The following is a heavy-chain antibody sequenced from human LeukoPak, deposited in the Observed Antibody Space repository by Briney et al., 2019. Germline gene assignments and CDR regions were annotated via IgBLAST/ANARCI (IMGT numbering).Heavy chain of an antibody. D-gene: IGHD4-11*01. CDR1: GFTFSIYA. CDR2: MSGAGGRI. CDR3: AKDLWQMTTVTVPLDY. J-gene: IGHJ4*02. Sequence: PGGSLRLSCEASGFTFSIYAMSWVRQAPGKGLEWLSIMSGAGGRIEYADSVKGRFTIFRDNSRNTVYLHMNSLRAEDTAVYYCAKDLWQMTTVTVPLDYWGQGTLVTVSS. V-gene: IGHV3-23*01.